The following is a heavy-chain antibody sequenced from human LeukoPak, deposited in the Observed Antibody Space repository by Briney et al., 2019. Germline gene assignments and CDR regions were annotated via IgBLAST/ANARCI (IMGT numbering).Heavy chain of an antibody. J-gene: IGHJ6*02. D-gene: IGHD2-2*02. CDR1: GFTVSSNY. CDR2: IYSGGST. CDR3: ARDIVVVPAAIPAYYYYYGMDV. Sequence: GGSLRLSCAASGFTVSSNYMSWVRQAPGKGLEWVSVIYSGGSTYYADSVKGRFTISRDNSKNTLYLQMNSLRAEDTAVYYCARDIVVVPAAIPAYYYYYGMDVWGQGTTVTVSS. V-gene: IGHV3-66*01.